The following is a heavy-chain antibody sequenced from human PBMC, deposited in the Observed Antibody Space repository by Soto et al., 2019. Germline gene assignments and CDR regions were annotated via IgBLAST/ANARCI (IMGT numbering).Heavy chain of an antibody. J-gene: IGHJ4*02. Sequence: QVQLVESGGGVVQPGRSLRLSCAASGFTFSSYGMHWVRQAPGKGLEWVAVISYDGSNKYYADSVKGRFTISRDNSKNXRYLQVTSLRAEDTAVYYCEKDQGSWLPNLYTFDYWGQGTLVTVSS. CDR2: ISYDGSNK. CDR3: EKDQGSWLPNLYTFDY. CDR1: GFTFSSYG. D-gene: IGHD1-26*01. V-gene: IGHV3-30*18.